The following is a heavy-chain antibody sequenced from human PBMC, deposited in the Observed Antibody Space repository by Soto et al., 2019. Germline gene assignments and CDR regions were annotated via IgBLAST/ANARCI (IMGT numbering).Heavy chain of an antibody. J-gene: IGHJ6*02. D-gene: IGHD1-26*01. CDR3: ARDPGIRYYYGMDV. CDR1: GFTFRSYS. CDR2: ISSSSSYI. V-gene: IGHV3-21*01. Sequence: EVQLVESGGGLVKPGGSLRLSCAASGFTFRSYSMNWVRQAPGKGLEWVSSISSSSSYIYYADSVKGRFTISRDNAKNLLYLQMNSLRAEDTSVYYCARDPGIRYYYGMDVWCQGTTVTVSS.